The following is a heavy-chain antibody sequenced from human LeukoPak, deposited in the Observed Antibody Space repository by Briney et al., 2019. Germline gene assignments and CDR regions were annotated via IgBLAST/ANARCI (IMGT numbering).Heavy chain of an antibody. CDR3: ARDFYDSSGYYYDY. Sequence: GGSLRLSCAASGFTFSSYSMNWVRQAPEKGLEWVSSISSSSSYIYYADSVKGRFTISRDNAKNSLYLQMNSLRAEDTAVYYCARDFYDSSGYYYDYWGQGTLVTVSS. CDR2: ISSSSSYI. J-gene: IGHJ4*02. CDR1: GFTFSSYS. D-gene: IGHD3-22*01. V-gene: IGHV3-21*01.